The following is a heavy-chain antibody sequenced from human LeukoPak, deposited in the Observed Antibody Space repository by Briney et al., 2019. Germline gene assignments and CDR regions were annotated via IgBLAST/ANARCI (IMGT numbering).Heavy chain of an antibody. J-gene: IGHJ4*02. V-gene: IGHV4-59*01. CDR2: IYYSGST. CDR1: GGSISSYY. Sequence: ASETLSLTCTVSGGSISSYYWSWIRQPPGKGLEWIGYIYYSGSTNYNPSLKSRVTISVDTSKNQFSLKLSSVTAADTAVYYCARFDNDSSGYWDYWGQGTLVTVSS. D-gene: IGHD3-22*01. CDR3: ARFDNDSSGYWDY.